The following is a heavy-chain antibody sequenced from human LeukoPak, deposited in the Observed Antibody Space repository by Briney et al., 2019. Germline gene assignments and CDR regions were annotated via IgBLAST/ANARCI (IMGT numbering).Heavy chain of an antibody. Sequence: SQTLSLTCAISGDSVSSNSAAWNWIRQSPSRGLEWLGRTYYRSKWYNDYAVSVKSRITINPDTSKNQFSLQLDSVTPEDTAVYYCARDSPVTTVTTFPYWYFDLWGRGTLVTVSS. V-gene: IGHV6-1*01. J-gene: IGHJ2*01. CDR1: GDSVSSNSAA. CDR3: ARDSPVTTVTTFPYWYFDL. D-gene: IGHD4-17*01. CDR2: TYYRSKWYN.